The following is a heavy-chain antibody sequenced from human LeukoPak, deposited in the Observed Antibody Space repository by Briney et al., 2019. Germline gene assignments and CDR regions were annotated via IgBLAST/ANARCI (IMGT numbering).Heavy chain of an antibody. Sequence: SETLSLTCAVYGGSFSGYYWSWIRQPPGKGLEWIGEIIHSGSANYSPSLKSRVTISVDTSKNQFSLKLSSVTAADTAVYYCAREKVAARPRSPYNWFDPWGQGTLVTVSS. J-gene: IGHJ5*02. CDR1: GGSFSGYY. CDR3: AREKVAARPRSPYNWFDP. V-gene: IGHV4-34*12. CDR2: IIHSGSA. D-gene: IGHD6-6*01.